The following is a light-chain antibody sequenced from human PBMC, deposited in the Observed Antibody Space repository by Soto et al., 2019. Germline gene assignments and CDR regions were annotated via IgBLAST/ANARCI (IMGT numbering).Light chain of an antibody. CDR1: QGISNY. CDR2: AAS. CDR3: QKYNSAPRT. J-gene: IGKJ1*01. Sequence: DIQMTQSPSSLSASVGDRVTITCRASQGISNYLAWYQQKPGKVPKLLIYAASTLQSGIPSQFTSSGSETEFNLTISSLQPEDFATYYCQKYNSAPRTFGQGIKVEIK. V-gene: IGKV1-27*01.